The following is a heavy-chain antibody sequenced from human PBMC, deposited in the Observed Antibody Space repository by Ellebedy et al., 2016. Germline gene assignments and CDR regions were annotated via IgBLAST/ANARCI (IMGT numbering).Heavy chain of an antibody. CDR2: IIPVFGVP. J-gene: IGHJ4*02. Sequence: SVKVSXXASGYTFTNYDVNWVRQAPGQGLEWMGGIIPVFGVPYYAQSFQGRVTITADESTSTGYMELSSLTSEDTAVYYCATERGTAVANPDSWGQGTLVTVSS. CDR3: ATERGTAVANPDS. D-gene: IGHD6-19*01. CDR1: GYTFTNYD. V-gene: IGHV1-69*13.